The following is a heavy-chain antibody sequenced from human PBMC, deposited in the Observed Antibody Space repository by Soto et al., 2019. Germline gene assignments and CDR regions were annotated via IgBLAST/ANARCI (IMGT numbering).Heavy chain of an antibody. Sequence: GGSLRLSCAASGFTFSSYAMSWVRQAPGKGLEWVSAISGSGGSTYYADSVKGRFTFSRDNSKNTLYLQMNSLRAEDTAVYYCAKDPYSGYVFDYWGQGTLVTVSS. V-gene: IGHV3-23*01. CDR2: ISGSGGST. D-gene: IGHD5-12*01. J-gene: IGHJ4*02. CDR1: GFTFSSYA. CDR3: AKDPYSGYVFDY.